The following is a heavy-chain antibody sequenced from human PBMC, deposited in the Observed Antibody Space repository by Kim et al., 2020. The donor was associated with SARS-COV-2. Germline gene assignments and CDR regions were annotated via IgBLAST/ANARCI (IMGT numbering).Heavy chain of an antibody. CDR3: AKVRTNSYRDNPDY. CDR2: ISDSGTST. V-gene: IGHV3-23*01. J-gene: IGHJ4*02. Sequence: FTLCNNAMDWVRRAPGKGLEWLSAISDSGTSTFYTDSVQGRFTISRDNSMNTLSLQIKKMRASDTAVYYCAKVRTNSYRDNPDYWGPGTLV. CDR1: FTLCNNA. D-gene: IGHD4-4*01.